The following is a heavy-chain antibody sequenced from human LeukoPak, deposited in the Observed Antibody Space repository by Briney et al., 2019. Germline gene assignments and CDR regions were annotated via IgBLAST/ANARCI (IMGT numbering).Heavy chain of an antibody. D-gene: IGHD3-22*01. CDR3: GRSISGYYLHFDY. V-gene: IGHV4-31*03. Sequence: SETLSLSCTVSGGSISSGGYYWSWIRQHPGKGLEWFVYIYYSGSTYYNPSLKSRVTISVDTSKNQFSLKLSSVTAADTAVYYCGRSISGYYLHFDYWGQGTLVTVSS. CDR1: GGSISSGGYY. J-gene: IGHJ4*02. CDR2: IYYSGST.